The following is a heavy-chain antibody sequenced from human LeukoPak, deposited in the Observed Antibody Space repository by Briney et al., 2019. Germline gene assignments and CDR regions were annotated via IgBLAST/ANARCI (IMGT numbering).Heavy chain of an antibody. V-gene: IGHV3-23*01. CDR2: ISNSGGTT. Sequence: QPGGSLRLSCAVSGFTFSRYAMSWVRQAPGKGLEWVSGISNSGGTTYYADSVKGRFTISRDNSKNTLYLQMNSLRAEDTAVYYCAKGGITAANWFDPWGQGTLVTVSS. CDR3: AKGGITAANWFDP. J-gene: IGHJ5*02. D-gene: IGHD2-2*01. CDR1: GFTFSRYA.